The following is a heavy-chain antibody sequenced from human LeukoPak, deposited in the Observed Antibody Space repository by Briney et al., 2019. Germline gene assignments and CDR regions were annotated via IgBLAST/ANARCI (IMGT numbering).Heavy chain of an antibody. CDR3: ARLPDYYSRHGAPG. CDR2: IYYSGTT. CDR1: GGSISRHY. J-gene: IGHJ4*02. D-gene: IGHD3-10*01. Sequence: PSETLSLTCTVSGGSISRHYWSWIRQPPGKGLEWIGFIYYSGTTNYNPSLKSRVTISVDTSKNQFSLKLSSVTAADTAVYYCARLPDYYSRHGAPGWGQGTLVTVSS. V-gene: IGHV4-59*11.